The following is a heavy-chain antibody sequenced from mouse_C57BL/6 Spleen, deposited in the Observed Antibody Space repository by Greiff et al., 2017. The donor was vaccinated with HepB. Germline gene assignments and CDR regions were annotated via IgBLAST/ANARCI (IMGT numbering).Heavy chain of an antibody. CDR3: ARSGGRSYDMDY. V-gene: IGHV1-53*01. Sequence: QVQLQQSGTELVKPGASVKLSCKASGYTFTSYWMHWVKQRPGQGLEWIGNINPSNGGTNYNEKFKSKATLTVDKSSSTAYMQLSSLTSEDSAVYYCARSGGRSYDMDYWGQGTSVTVSS. D-gene: IGHD3-1*01. CDR1: GYTFTSYW. CDR2: INPSNGGT. J-gene: IGHJ4*01.